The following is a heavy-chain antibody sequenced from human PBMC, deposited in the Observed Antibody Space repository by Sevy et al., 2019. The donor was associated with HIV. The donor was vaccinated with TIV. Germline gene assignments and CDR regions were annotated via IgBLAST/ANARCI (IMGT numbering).Heavy chain of an antibody. CDR1: GFTFSSYA. CDR2: ISGSGYLT. V-gene: IGHV3-23*01. J-gene: IGHJ4*02. Sequence: GGSLRLSCAASGFTFSSYAMSWVRQAPGKGLEWVSAISGSGYLTYYTDSVKGRFTISRDNSKNTLYLQMNSLRAEEKDVYYCAKEGGGYYYDSSGLFDYWGQGTLVTVSS. D-gene: IGHD3-22*01. CDR3: AKEGGGYYYDSSGLFDY.